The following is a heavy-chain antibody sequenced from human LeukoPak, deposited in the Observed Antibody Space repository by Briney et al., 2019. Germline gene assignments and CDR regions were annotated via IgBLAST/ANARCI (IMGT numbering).Heavy chain of an antibody. CDR2: IYYSGST. Sequence: SETLSLTCAVSGGSISSGGYSWSWIRQPPGKGLEWIGYIYYSGSTYYNPSLKSRVTISVDTSKNQFSLKLSSVTAADTAVYYCARLIYGSGSYYNPSLFDYWGQGTLVTVSS. CDR3: ARLIYGSGSYYNPSLFDY. J-gene: IGHJ4*02. CDR1: GGSISSGGYS. D-gene: IGHD3-10*01. V-gene: IGHV4-30-4*07.